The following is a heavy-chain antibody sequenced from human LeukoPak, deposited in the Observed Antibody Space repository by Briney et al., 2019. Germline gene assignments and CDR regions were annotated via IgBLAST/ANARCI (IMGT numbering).Heavy chain of an antibody. CDR1: GFSFGTYW. CDR2: ISWNSGTI. Sequence: GGSLRLSCAASGFSFGTYWMHWVRQAPGKGLEWVSGISWNSGTISYADSVKGRFTISRDNAKNSLYLQMNSLRAEDTALYYCARDSGSSWYRLDYWGQGTLVTVSS. J-gene: IGHJ4*02. CDR3: ARDSGSSWYRLDY. D-gene: IGHD6-13*01. V-gene: IGHV3-9*01.